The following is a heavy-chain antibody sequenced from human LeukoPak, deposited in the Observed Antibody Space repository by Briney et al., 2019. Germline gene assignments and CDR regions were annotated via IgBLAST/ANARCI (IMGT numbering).Heavy chain of an antibody. J-gene: IGHJ4*02. Sequence: GGSLRLSCAASGFSFGSYDMYWVRQAPGKGLECVSSISSSGNYIYHVDSVKGRFTISRDNAKNSLFLQMNSLRAEDTAVYYCAKGGDYYDSSGYYYGIDYWGQGTLVTVSS. D-gene: IGHD3-22*01. CDR1: GFSFGSYD. CDR3: AKGGDYYDSSGYYYGIDY. CDR2: ISSSGNYI. V-gene: IGHV3-21*01.